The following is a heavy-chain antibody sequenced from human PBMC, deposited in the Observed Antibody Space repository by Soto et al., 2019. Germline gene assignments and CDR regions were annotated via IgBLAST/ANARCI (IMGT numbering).Heavy chain of an antibody. CDR2: ISGNNVYL. V-gene: IGHV3-21*01. CDR3: ATDRCSGGSSYRPYACDM. CDR1: GFNFSTYT. D-gene: IGHD2-15*01. Sequence: EAQLVESGGGLVKPGGSLRVSCAASGFNFSTYTMNWVRQAPGKGLEGVSSISGNNVYLYYADSVKGRLSISRDNAKNSMTLQMNSRRAEDTAIYYCATDRCSGGSSYRPYACDMWGQGTLVTVSS. J-gene: IGHJ3*02.